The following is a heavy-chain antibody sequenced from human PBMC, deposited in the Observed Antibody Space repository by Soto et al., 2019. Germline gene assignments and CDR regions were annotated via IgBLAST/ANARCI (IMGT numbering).Heavy chain of an antibody. Sequence: QVQLVQSGAEVKESGASVTVSCKASGYTFTGHYIHWVRQAPGQGFEWVGEIGPKNGDTRYAQKFQGRVAMTKDSSITPVYMELSHLSTDDTAVYYCGRGRSGELVFFYWRLGTLVTVHS. D-gene: IGHD1-7*01. CDR1: GYTFTGHY. CDR2: IGPKNGDT. CDR3: GRGRSGELVFFY. V-gene: IGHV1-2*02. J-gene: IGHJ4*02.